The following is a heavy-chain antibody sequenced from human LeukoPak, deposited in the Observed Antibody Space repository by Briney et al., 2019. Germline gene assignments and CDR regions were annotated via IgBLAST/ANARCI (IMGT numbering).Heavy chain of an antibody. CDR1: GYTFTGYY. J-gene: IGHJ5*02. D-gene: IGHD6-13*01. Sequence: ASVKVSCKASGYTFTGYYMHWVRQAPGQGLEWMGWMNPNSGNTGYAQKFQGRVTMTRNTSISTAYMELSSLRSEDTAVYYCARRSVGSSSWYGRRDRNWFDPWGQGTLVTVSS. CDR2: MNPNSGNT. CDR3: ARRSVGSSSWYGRRDRNWFDP. V-gene: IGHV1-8*02.